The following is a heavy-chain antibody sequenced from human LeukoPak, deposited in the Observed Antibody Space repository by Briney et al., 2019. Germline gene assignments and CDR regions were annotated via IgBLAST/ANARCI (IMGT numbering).Heavy chain of an antibody. J-gene: IGHJ4*02. V-gene: IGHV4-39*01. CDR1: GGSISSSSAY. Sequence: PSETLSLTCTVSGGSISSSSAYWGWIRQPPGKGLEWIGSIYYSKNTYYNPSLKSRVTMSADTSKNQFSLTLGSVSATDTAVYYCVSPLGFSYGYFDYWGQGTLVTVSS. CDR3: VSPLGFSYGYFDY. CDR2: IYYSKNT. D-gene: IGHD5-18*01.